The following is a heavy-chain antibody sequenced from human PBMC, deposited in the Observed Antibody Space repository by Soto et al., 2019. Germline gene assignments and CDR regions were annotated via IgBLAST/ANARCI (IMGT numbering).Heavy chain of an antibody. Sequence: SQTLSLTCAISGDSVSSNSAAWNWIRQSPSRGLEWLGRTYYRSKWYNDYAVSVKSRITINPDTSKNQISLQLNSVTPEDTAVYYCARCLSLSPIAAAGPTTHYYYGMDVWGQGTTVTVS. J-gene: IGHJ6*02. CDR1: GDSVSSNSAA. D-gene: IGHD6-13*01. V-gene: IGHV6-1*01. CDR3: ARCLSLSPIAAAGPTTHYYYGMDV. CDR2: TYYRSKWYN.